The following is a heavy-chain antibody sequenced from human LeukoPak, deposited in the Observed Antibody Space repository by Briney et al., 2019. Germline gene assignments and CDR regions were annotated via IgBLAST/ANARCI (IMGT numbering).Heavy chain of an antibody. CDR1: GFTFSSYT. CDR2: ISGSAGTT. CDR3: AKDLSPYKRGTFDY. V-gene: IGHV3-23*01. D-gene: IGHD1-1*01. J-gene: IGHJ4*02. Sequence: GSLRLSCAASGFTFSSYTMSWVRQAPGKGLEWVSAISGSAGTTNYADSVKGRFTISRDNSKNTLYLQMNSLRAEDTAVYYCAKDLSPYKRGTFDYWGQGTLVTVSS.